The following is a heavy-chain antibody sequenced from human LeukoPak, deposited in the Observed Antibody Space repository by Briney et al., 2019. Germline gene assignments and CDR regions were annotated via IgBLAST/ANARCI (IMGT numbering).Heavy chain of an antibody. J-gene: IGHJ3*02. CDR1: GGSISSSSYY. V-gene: IGHV4-39*07. D-gene: IGHD2-2*01. Sequence: PSETLSLTCTVSGGSISSSSYYWGWIRQPPGKGLEWIGSIYYSGSTYYNPSLKSRVTISVDTSKNQFSLKLSSVTAADTAVYYCARDQGYCSSTSCYLGAFDIWGQGTMVTVSS. CDR2: IYYSGST. CDR3: ARDQGYCSSTSCYLGAFDI.